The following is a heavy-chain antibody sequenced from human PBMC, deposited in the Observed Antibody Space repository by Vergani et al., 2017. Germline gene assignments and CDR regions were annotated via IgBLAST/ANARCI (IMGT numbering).Heavy chain of an antibody. J-gene: IGHJ6*02. D-gene: IGHD2-2*01. Sequence: QVQLVQSGAEVKKPGASVTVSCKASGYTFTSYGISWVRQAPGQGLEWMGWISAYNGNTNYAQKLQGRVTMTTDTSTSTAYMELRSLRSDDTAVYYCARIDIVVVPAAMHYYYYGMDVWGQGTTVTVSS. CDR1: GYTFTSYG. V-gene: IGHV1-18*01. CDR2: ISAYNGNT. CDR3: ARIDIVVVPAAMHYYYYGMDV.